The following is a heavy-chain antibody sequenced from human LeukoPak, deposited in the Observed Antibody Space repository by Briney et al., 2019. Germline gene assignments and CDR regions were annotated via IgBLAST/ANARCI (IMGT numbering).Heavy chain of an antibody. D-gene: IGHD1-20*01. CDR2: SYYSGST. V-gene: IGHV4-59*01. CDR3: ARATGRITGTTRGPYYFDY. J-gene: IGHJ4*02. CDR1: GGSISSYY. Sequence: AETLSLTCTVSGGSISSYYWSWIRQPPGKGLEWIGYSYYSGSTNYNPSLKSRVTISVDTSKNQFSLKLSSVTAADTAVYYCARATGRITGTTRGPYYFDYWGQGTLVTVSS.